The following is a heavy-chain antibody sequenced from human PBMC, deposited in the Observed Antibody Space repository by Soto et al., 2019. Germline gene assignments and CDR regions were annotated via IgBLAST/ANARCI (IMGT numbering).Heavy chain of an antibody. V-gene: IGHV3-30-3*01. J-gene: IGHJ6*02. CDR3: ARDTGNLQYDYVWGSRSGMDV. CDR2: ISYDGSNK. CDR1: GFTFSSYA. Sequence: QVQLVESGGGVVQPGRSLRLSCAASGFTFSSYAMHWVRQAPGKGLEWVAVISYDGSNKYYADSVKGRFTISRDNSKNTLYLQMNSLRAEDTAVYYCARDTGNLQYDYVWGSRSGMDVWGQGTTVTVSS. D-gene: IGHD3-16*01.